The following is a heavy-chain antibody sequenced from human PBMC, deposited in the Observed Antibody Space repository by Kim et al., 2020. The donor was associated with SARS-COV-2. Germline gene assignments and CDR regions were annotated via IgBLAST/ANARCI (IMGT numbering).Heavy chain of an antibody. J-gene: IGHJ6*02. CDR2: ISSSSSTI. D-gene: IGHD3-9*01. Sequence: GGSLRLSCAASGFTFSSYSMNWVRQAPGKGLEWVSYISSSSSTIYYADSVKGRFTISRDNAKNSLYLQMNSLRDEDTAVYYCASLDYDILTGYYPDYYGMDVWGQGTTVTVSS. V-gene: IGHV3-48*02. CDR3: ASLDYDILTGYYPDYYGMDV. CDR1: GFTFSSYS.